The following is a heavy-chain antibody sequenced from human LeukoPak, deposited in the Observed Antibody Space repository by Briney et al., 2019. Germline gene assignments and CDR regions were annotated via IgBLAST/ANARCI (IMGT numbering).Heavy chain of an antibody. CDR1: GGSISSYY. D-gene: IGHD3-10*01. Sequence: SETLSLTCTVSGGSISSYYWSWIRQPAGKGLEWIGRIYTSGSTNYNPSLKSRVTMSVDTSKNQFSLKLSSVTAADTAVYYCAREGSYGSGSYPSDYWGQGTLVTVSS. CDR2: IYTSGST. J-gene: IGHJ4*02. CDR3: AREGSYGSGSYPSDY. V-gene: IGHV4-4*07.